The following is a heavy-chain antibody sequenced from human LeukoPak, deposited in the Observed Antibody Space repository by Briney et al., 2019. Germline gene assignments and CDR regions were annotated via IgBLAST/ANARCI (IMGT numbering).Heavy chain of an antibody. CDR1: GYTFISYG. CDR3: ARGFWVPAASYYFDY. D-gene: IGHD2-2*01. Sequence: ASVKVSCKASGYTFISYGISWVRQAPGQGLEWMGWISTYNDNTHYAQKLQGRVTITRNTSISTAYMELSSLRSEDTAVYYCARGFWVPAASYYFDYWGQGTLVTVSS. J-gene: IGHJ4*02. CDR2: ISTYNDNT. V-gene: IGHV1-18*01.